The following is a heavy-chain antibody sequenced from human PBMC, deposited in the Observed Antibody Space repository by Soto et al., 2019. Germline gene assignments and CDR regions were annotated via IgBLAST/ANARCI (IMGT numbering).Heavy chain of an antibody. Sequence: PGGSLRLSCAASGFTFSSYAMHWVRQAPGKGLEWVAVISYDGSNKYYADSVKGRFTISRDNSKNTLYLQMNSLRAEDTAVYYCARDQDTAMAIFDYWGQGTLVTVSS. CDR3: ARDQDTAMAIFDY. V-gene: IGHV3-30-3*01. J-gene: IGHJ4*02. CDR2: ISYDGSNK. D-gene: IGHD5-18*01. CDR1: GFTFSSYA.